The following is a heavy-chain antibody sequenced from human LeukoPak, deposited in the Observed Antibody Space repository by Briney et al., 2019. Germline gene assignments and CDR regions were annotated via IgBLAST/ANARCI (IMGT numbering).Heavy chain of an antibody. Sequence: SETLSLTCAVYGGSFSGYYWSWIRQPPGKGLEWIGEINHSGSTNYNPSLKSRVTISVDTSKNQFSLKLSSVTAADTAVYYCAVEYSSSSVLVHWGQGTLVTVSS. CDR3: AVEYSSSSVLVH. CDR2: INHSGST. D-gene: IGHD6-6*01. V-gene: IGHV4-34*01. J-gene: IGHJ4*02. CDR1: GGSFSGYY.